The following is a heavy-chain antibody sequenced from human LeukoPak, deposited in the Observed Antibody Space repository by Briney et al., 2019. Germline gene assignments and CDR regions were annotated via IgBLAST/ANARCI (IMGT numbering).Heavy chain of an antibody. Sequence: GGSLRLSCAASGFTFSSYWMHWVRQAPGKGLVWVSRINSDGSSTSYADSVKGRFTISRDNAKNTLYLQMNSLRAKDTAVYYCAQGGDYYDSSGYNFDYWGQGTLVTVSS. J-gene: IGHJ4*02. CDR2: INSDGSST. D-gene: IGHD3-22*01. CDR1: GFTFSSYW. CDR3: AQGGDYYDSSGYNFDY. V-gene: IGHV3-74*01.